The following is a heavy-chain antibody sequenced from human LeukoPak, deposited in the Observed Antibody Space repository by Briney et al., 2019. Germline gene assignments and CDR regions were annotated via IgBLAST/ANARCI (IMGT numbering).Heavy chain of an antibody. CDR2: INHSGST. CDR1: GGSFSGYY. J-gene: IGHJ6*03. V-gene: IGHV4-34*01. CDR3: ARGATVTSGYYYYYYYMDV. Sequence: SETLSLTCAVYGGSFSGYYWSWIRQPPGKGLEWIGEINHSGSTNYNPSLKSRVTISVDTSKNQFSLKLSSVTAADTAVYYCARGATVTSGYYYYYYYMDVWGKGTTVTVSS. D-gene: IGHD4-17*01.